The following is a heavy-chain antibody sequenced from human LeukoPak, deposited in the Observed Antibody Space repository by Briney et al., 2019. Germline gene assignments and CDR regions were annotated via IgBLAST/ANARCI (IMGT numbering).Heavy chain of an antibody. V-gene: IGHV4-31*03. J-gene: IGHJ5*02. Sequence: SQTLSLTCTVSGGSISSGGYCWSWIRQHPGKGLEWIGYIYYSGSTYYNPSLKSRVTISVDTSKNQFSLKLSSVTAADTAVYYCARSVLFDPWGQGTLVTVSS. CDR2: IYYSGST. CDR1: GGSISSGGYC. CDR3: ARSVLFDP.